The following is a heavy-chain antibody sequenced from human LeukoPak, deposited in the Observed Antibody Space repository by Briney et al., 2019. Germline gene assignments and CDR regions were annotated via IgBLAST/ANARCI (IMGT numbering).Heavy chain of an antibody. CDR3: ARHVTMVRGVTYYYYGMDV. Sequence: SETLSLTCTVSGGSISSSSYYWGWIRQPPGKGLEWIGSIYYSGSTYYNPSLKSRVTVSVDTSKNQFSLKLSSVTAADTAVYYCARHVTMVRGVTYYYYGMDVWGQGTTVTVSS. J-gene: IGHJ6*02. V-gene: IGHV4-39*01. CDR2: IYYSGST. CDR1: GGSISSSSYY. D-gene: IGHD3-10*01.